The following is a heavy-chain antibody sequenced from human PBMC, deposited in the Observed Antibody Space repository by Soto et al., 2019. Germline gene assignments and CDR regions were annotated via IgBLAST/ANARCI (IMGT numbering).Heavy chain of an antibody. V-gene: IGHV4-59*01. J-gene: IGHJ4*02. CDR1: GGSLSSYY. CDR3: ASDRYSYAFDY. CDR2: IDYSGSI. D-gene: IGHD5-18*01. Sequence: PSETLSLTCTVSGGSLSSYYWSWIPQPPGKGLEWIGNIDYSGSINYNPSLTSPFTLSIDTSKNQFSLKLMSVTAAGTAVYYCASDRYSYAFDYWGQGTLVTVSS.